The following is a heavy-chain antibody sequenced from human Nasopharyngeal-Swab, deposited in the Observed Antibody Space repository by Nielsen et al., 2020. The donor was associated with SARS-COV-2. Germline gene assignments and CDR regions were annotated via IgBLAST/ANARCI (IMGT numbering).Heavy chain of an antibody. Sequence: GSLRLSCAASGFTFSRFGMDWVRQAPGKGLEWVAVISYDGSNEYYGDSVKGRFTISRDNSKNTLYLQMNSLRVDDTAVYYCAKDVHGDYGGIDYWGQGILVTVSS. D-gene: IGHD4-17*01. J-gene: IGHJ4*02. CDR1: GFTFSRFG. CDR3: AKDVHGDYGGIDY. V-gene: IGHV3-30*18. CDR2: ISYDGSNE.